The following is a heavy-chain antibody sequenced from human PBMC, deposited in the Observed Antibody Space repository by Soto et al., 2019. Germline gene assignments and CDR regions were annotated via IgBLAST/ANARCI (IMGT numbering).Heavy chain of an antibody. D-gene: IGHD2-21*02. V-gene: IGHV4-30-4*01. CDR2: IYYSGST. J-gene: IGHJ6*02. CDR3: ARADRTLVTSYSLDV. Sequence: SETLSLTCTVSGGSISSGDYYWSWIRQPPGKGLEWIGYIYYSGSTYYNPSLKSRVTISVDTSKNQFSLKLSSVTAADTAVYYCARADRTLVTSYSLDVWGQGTTVTVSS. CDR1: GGSISSGDYY.